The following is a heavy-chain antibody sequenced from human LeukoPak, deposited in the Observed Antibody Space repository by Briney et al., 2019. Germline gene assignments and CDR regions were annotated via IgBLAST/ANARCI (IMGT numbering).Heavy chain of an antibody. V-gene: IGHV3-21*01. CDR1: GFTFSSYS. Sequence: GGSLRLSCAASGFTFSSYSMNWVRQAPGKGLELVSSISSSSSYIYYADSVKGRFTISRDNAKNSLYLQMHSLRAEDTAVYYCARVPYYYGSGSLWGQGTLVTVSS. D-gene: IGHD3-10*01. J-gene: IGHJ4*02. CDR2: ISSSSSYI. CDR3: ARVPYYYGSGSL.